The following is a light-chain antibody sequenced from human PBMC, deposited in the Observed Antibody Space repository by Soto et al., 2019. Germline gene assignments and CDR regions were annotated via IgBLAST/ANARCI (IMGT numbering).Light chain of an antibody. J-gene: IGKJ1*01. CDR2: DAS. Sequence: EIVMTQSPATLSVSPGERATLSCRASQSVSSYLAWYQQKPGQASRLLIYDASNRATGIPARFSGSGSGTDFTLTIRSLEPDDFATYYCQQYNSYFGQGTKVAIK. CDR1: QSVSSY. CDR3: QQYNSY. V-gene: IGKV3-11*01.